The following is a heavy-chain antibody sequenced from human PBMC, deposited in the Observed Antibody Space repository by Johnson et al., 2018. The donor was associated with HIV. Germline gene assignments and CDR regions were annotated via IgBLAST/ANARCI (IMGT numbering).Heavy chain of an antibody. CDR3: AREDVSSGYAGTVDI. CDR2: ISHDGTTT. D-gene: IGHD6-19*01. Sequence: QEQLVESGGGVVQPGWSLRVSCAVSGLTLTTIIVHWARQAPGKGLEWVSLISHDGTTTAYADSVKGRYTISRDISTNTVYLQMNSLSPEDTAVYYCAREDVSSGYAGTVDICGQGTLVTGSS. J-gene: IGHJ3*02. V-gene: IGHV3-30*04. CDR1: GLTLTTII.